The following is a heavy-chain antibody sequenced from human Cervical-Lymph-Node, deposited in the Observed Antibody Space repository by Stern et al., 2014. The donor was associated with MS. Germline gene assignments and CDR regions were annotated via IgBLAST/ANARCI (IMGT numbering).Heavy chain of an antibody. J-gene: IGHJ4*02. D-gene: IGHD3-16*01. CDR1: GFTFSSYD. V-gene: IGHV3-13*01. CDR2: IGTAGDT. Sequence: EDQLVESGGGLVQPGGSLRLSCAASGFTFSSYDMHWVRQATGKGLEWVSVIGTAGDTYYPGSVKGRFTISRENAKNSLYLQMSSLTAGDTAVYYCARGSYGVIDYWGQGTLVTVSS. CDR3: ARGSYGVIDY.